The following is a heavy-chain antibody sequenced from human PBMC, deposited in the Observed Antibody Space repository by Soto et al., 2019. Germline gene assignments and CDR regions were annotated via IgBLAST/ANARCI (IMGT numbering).Heavy chain of an antibody. D-gene: IGHD1-1*01. CDR3: ARVERGTATTVVDAFDI. CDR1: GGFVSSGNYY. J-gene: IGHJ3*02. V-gene: IGHV4-34*01. Sequence: QEQLQQWGAGLLKPSETLSLTCAVYGGFVSSGNYYWSWIRQPPGKGLEWIGEMSHSGGTHFNPYLKSRVTISVDTSKNQFSLKMSSVTAADAALYYCARVERGTATTVVDAFDIWGPGTMVTVYS. CDR2: MSHSGGT.